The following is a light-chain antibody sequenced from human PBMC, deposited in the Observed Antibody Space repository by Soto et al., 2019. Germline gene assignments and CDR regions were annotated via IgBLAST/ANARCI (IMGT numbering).Light chain of an antibody. CDR3: QQYDTYPLT. V-gene: IGKV1-5*03. J-gene: IGKJ4*01. Sequence: DIQMTQSPSTLSASVGDRVTITCRASQSISNWLAWFQRKPGKAPKVLIYKASSLESGVPSRFSGSVSGTEFTLTISSLQPDDFATYYCQQYDTYPLTFGGGTKVEIK. CDR2: KAS. CDR1: QSISNW.